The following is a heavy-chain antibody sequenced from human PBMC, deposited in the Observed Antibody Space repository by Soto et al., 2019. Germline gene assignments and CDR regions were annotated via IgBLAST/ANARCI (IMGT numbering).Heavy chain of an antibody. V-gene: IGHV5-51*01. CDR3: VRTARQGAVAPHWFDR. Sequence: ESLKISCKGSGYSFTSYWIGWVRQMPGKGLEWMGIIYPGDSDTRYSPSFQGQVTISADKSISTAYLQWSSLKASDTAVYYCVRTARQGAVAPHWFDRWGQGTQVTVSS. D-gene: IGHD2-21*02. CDR2: IYPGDSDT. CDR1: GYSFTSYW. J-gene: IGHJ5*02.